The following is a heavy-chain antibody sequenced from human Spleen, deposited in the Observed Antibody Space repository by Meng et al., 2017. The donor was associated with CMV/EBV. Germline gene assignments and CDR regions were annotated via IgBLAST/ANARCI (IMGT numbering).Heavy chain of an antibody. CDR1: GYTLIELS. D-gene: IGHD3-22*01. CDR3: ATSNYYDSSTYYYYGMDV. J-gene: IGHJ6*02. Sequence: ASVKVSCKVSGYTLIELSRHWVRQAPGKGLEWMGGFDPDDGETMYVQKFQGRVTMTEDTSTDTAYMELSSLRSEDTAVYYCATSNYYDSSTYYYYGMDVWGQGTTVTVSS. V-gene: IGHV1-24*01. CDR2: FDPDDGET.